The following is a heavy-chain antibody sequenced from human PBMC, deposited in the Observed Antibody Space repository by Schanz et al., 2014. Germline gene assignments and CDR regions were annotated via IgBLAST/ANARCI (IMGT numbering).Heavy chain of an antibody. J-gene: IGHJ3*01. CDR2: ISAYNGHT. CDR1: GYTFTSYG. CDR3: ARGIPYCSSTSCSGLDAYDV. D-gene: IGHD2-2*01. Sequence: QGQLVQSGAEVKKPGASVKVSCEASGYTFTSYGITWVRQAPGQGLEWMGWISAYNGHTTYAQKFQGRVTMTTDTSTSTAYMELRNVRYDDTAMYYCARGIPYCSSTSCSGLDAYDVWGQGTLVAVSS. V-gene: IGHV1-18*01.